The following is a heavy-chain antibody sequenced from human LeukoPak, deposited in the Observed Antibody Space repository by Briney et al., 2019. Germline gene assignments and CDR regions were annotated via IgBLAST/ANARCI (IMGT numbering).Heavy chain of an antibody. J-gene: IGHJ5*02. CDR2: ISGSGGST. V-gene: IGHV3-23*01. Sequence: GGSLRLSCAASGFTFSSYAMSWVRQAPGKGLESVSGISGSGGSTYYADSVKGRFTISRDNSKDTLYLQMNSLRAEDTAVYYCAKDSGFGELLGWFDPWGQGTLVTVSS. CDR1: GFTFSSYA. D-gene: IGHD3-10*01. CDR3: AKDSGFGELLGWFDP.